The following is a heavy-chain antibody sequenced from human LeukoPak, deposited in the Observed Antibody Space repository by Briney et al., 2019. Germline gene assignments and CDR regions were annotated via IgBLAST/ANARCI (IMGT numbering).Heavy chain of an antibody. CDR1: GESFSGYY. CDR3: ARATYGSGWSRNPHFGY. Sequence: SETLSLTCAVYGESFSGYYWSWIRQPPGKGLEWIGEINHSGSTNYNPTLKSRVTISVDTSKNQFSLKLSSVTAADTAVYYCARATYGSGWSRNPHFGYWGQGTLVTVSS. CDR2: INHSGST. D-gene: IGHD6-19*01. V-gene: IGHV4-34*01. J-gene: IGHJ4*02.